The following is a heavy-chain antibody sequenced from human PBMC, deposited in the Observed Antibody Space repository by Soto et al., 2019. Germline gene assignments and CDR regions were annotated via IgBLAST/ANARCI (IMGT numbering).Heavy chain of an antibody. Sequence: ASVKVSCKASGYTFTSYFMHWGRQAPGQGLEWMGIINPSGGSTNYAQKFQGRVTMTRDTSTNTIYMELNSLRSEDTAVYYCAREWGITVAGRPGENWFDPWGQGTLVTVSS. CDR2: INPSGGST. CDR3: AREWGITVAGRPGENWFDP. D-gene: IGHD6-19*01. J-gene: IGHJ5*02. V-gene: IGHV1-46*01. CDR1: GYTFTSYF.